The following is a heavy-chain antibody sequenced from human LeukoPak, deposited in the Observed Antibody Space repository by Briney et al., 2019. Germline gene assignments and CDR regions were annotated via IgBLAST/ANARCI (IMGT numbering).Heavy chain of an antibody. D-gene: IGHD3-22*01. CDR2: MNTNSGNQ. CDR1: GYTFTSYD. J-gene: IGHJ4*02. Sequence: ASVTVSCKASGYTFTSYDFYWVRQATGQGLEWMGWMNTNSGNQGYAQKFQGRLTMTRNTSIRTPYMELSSLRTEDTAVYYLVWRVSTPSYYYDGSGYYYCYWGQRNLGTVS. V-gene: IGHV1-8*01. CDR3: VWRVSTPSYYYDGSGYYYCY.